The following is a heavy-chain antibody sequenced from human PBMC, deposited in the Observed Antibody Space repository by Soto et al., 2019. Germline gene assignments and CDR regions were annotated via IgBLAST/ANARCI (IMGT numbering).Heavy chain of an antibody. J-gene: IGHJ6*02. CDR2: IYYSGST. V-gene: IGHV4-30-4*01. CDR1: GGSISSGDYY. D-gene: IGHD7-27*01. Sequence: SETLSLTCTVSGGSISSGDYYWSWIRQPPGKGLEWIGYIYYSGSTYYNPSLKSRVTISVDTSRNQFSLKLSSVTAADTAVYYCARDGPPGAPYLYYYYGMDVWGQGTTVTVSS. CDR3: ARDGPPGAPYLYYYYGMDV.